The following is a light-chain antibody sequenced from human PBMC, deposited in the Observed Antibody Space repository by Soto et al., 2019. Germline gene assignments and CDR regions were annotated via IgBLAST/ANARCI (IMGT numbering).Light chain of an antibody. CDR3: QQVNSYPLT. V-gene: IGKV1-9*01. J-gene: IGKJ4*01. CDR1: QGISSY. CDR2: AAS. Sequence: DIPLTQSPSFLSASVGDRVTITCRASQGISSYLAWYQQKPGKAPKLLIYAASTLLSGVPSRFSGSGSGTEFTLTISRLQPEDFATYYCQQVNSYPLTFGGGTKVEIK.